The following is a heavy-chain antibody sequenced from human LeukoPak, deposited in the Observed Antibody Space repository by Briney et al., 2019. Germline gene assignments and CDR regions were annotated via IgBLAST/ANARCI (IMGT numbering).Heavy chain of an antibody. V-gene: IGHV3-23*01. CDR3: AKVRANRFASFGY. CDR1: GFTFSSYG. J-gene: IGHJ4*02. CDR2: ISGSGGTT. Sequence: PGRSLRLSCAASGFTFSSYGMSWVRQAPGKGLEWVSGISGSGGTTYYADSVKGRLTISRDNSKITLYLQMNSLRAEDTAVYYCAKVRANRFASFGYWGQGTLVTVSS. D-gene: IGHD1/OR15-1a*01.